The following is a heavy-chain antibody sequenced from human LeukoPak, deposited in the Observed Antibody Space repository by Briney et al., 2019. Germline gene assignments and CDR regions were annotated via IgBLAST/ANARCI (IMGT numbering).Heavy chain of an antibody. CDR3: AKENQYYDILTGLDY. J-gene: IGHJ4*02. D-gene: IGHD3-9*01. CDR2: ISYDGSNK. CDR1: GFTFSSYG. V-gene: IGHV3-30*18. Sequence: GGSLRLSCAASGFTFSSYGMHWVRQAPGKGLEWVAVISYDGSNKYHADSVKGRFTISRDNSKNTLYLQMNSLRAEDTAVYYCAKENQYYDILTGLDYWGQGTLVTVSS.